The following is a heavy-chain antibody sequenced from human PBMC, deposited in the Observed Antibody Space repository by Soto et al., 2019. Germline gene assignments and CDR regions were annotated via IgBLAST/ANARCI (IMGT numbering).Heavy chain of an antibody. CDR1: GGSISDNNW. J-gene: IGHJ4*02. CDR3: ARHIGVTGTRGFDY. D-gene: IGHD6-19*01. CDR2: IYHRGTT. Sequence: QVQLQESGPGLVKPSGTLSLTCAVSGGSISDNNWWSWVRQPPGKGLEWIGKIYHRGTTNYRPSLRSRVTISMDKSKNQISLTLDSVTTADPAAYYCARHIGVTGTRGFDYWGQGILVTVSP. V-gene: IGHV4-4*02.